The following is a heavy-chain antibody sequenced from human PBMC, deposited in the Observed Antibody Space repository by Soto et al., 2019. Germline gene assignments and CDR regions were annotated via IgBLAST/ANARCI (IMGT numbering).Heavy chain of an antibody. CDR2: ISSSSSYI. CDR3: ARDAGSSWYVLVGFGLCYDY. Sequence: GGSLRLSCAASGFTFSSYSMNWVRQAPGKGLEWVSSISSSSSYIYYADSVKGRFTISRDNAKNSLYLQMNSLRAEDTAVYYCARDAGSSWYVLVGFGLCYDYWGQGTLVTVSS. V-gene: IGHV3-21*01. D-gene: IGHD6-13*01. J-gene: IGHJ4*02. CDR1: GFTFSSYS.